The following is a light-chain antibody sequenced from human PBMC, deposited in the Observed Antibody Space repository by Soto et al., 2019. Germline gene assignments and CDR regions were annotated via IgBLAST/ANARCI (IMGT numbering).Light chain of an antibody. J-gene: IGKJ5*01. CDR1: QSISSY. CDR3: QQSYSTPIT. Sequence: DIQMTQSPSSLSASVGDRVTITCRASQSISSYFNWYQQKPGKAPKLLIYGASSLQSGVPSRFSGSGSGTDFTLTISSLQPEDFATYYCQQSYSTPITFGQGTRRESK. CDR2: GAS. V-gene: IGKV1-39*01.